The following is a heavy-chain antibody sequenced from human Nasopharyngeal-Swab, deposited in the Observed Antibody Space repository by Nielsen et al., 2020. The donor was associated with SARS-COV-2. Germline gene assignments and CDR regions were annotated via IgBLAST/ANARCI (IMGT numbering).Heavy chain of an antibody. D-gene: IGHD6-19*01. Sequence: GESLKISCAASGFTLSSHWMHWVRQVPGNGLVWVSRINGAGSSTYYADSVKGRFTISRDNSKNTLYLQMNSLRAEDTAVYYCAKDWISGGWYGDYDDYWGQGTLVTVSS. CDR2: INGAGSST. V-gene: IGHV3-74*01. CDR3: AKDWISGGWYGDYDDY. CDR1: GFTLSSHW. J-gene: IGHJ4*02.